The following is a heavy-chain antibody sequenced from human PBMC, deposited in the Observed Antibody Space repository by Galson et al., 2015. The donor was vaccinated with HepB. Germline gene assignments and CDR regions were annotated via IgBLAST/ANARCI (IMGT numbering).Heavy chain of an antibody. V-gene: IGHV3-74*01. D-gene: IGHD3-9*01. J-gene: IGHJ5*02. CDR3: ARDRGSRYFDWLLFGCWFDP. Sequence: SLRLYCAASGFTFSSYWMHLVRQAPGKGLGWVSRINSDGSSASYADSVKGRFTISRDNAKNTLYLQMNSLRAEDTAVYYCARDRGSRYFDWLLFGCWFDPWGQGTLVTVSS. CDR1: GFTFSSYW. CDR2: INSDGSSA.